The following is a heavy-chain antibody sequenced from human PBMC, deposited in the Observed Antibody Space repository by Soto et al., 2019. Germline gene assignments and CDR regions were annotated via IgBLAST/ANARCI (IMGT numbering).Heavy chain of an antibody. D-gene: IGHD5-12*01. CDR1: GFSVSNNY. CDR3: AREGGGHGGFFDL. J-gene: IGHJ4*02. Sequence: PGGSLGLSCSDSGFSVSNNYLSWVRQAPGKGLEWVSIIYTGGSTYYTDSVKGRFTISRDNSKNTLYLQMSSLRVEDTAIYYCAREGGGHGGFFDLWGQGTLVTVSS. CDR2: IYTGGST. V-gene: IGHV3-53*01.